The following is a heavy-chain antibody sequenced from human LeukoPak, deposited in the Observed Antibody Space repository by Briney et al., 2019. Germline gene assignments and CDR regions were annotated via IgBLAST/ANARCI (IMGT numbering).Heavy chain of an antibody. CDR1: GFTVSSNY. CDR3: ARDIVATGDGYFDY. CDR2: IYSGGRT. J-gene: IGHJ4*02. Sequence: GGSLRLSCAASGFTVSSNYMSWVRQAPGKGREGGSVIYSGGRTCYADSVKGRFTISRDHSTNTLYLQMNSLRAEDTAVYYCARDIVATGDGYFDYWGQGTLVTVSS. V-gene: IGHV3-66*02. D-gene: IGHD5-12*01.